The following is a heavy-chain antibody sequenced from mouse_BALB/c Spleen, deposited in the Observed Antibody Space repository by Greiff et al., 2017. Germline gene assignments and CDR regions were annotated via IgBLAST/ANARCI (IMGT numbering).Heavy chain of an antibody. CDR1: GFAFSSYD. CDR3: ARHEDWMDY. CDR2: ISSGGGST. V-gene: IGHV5-12-1*01. J-gene: IGHJ4*01. D-gene: IGHD4-1*01. Sequence: EVKVEESGGGLVKPGGSLKLSCAASGFAFSSYDMSWVRQTPEKRLEWVAYISSGGGSTYYPDTVKGRFTISRDNAKNTLYLQMSSLKSEDTAMYYCARHEDWMDYWGQGTSVTVSS.